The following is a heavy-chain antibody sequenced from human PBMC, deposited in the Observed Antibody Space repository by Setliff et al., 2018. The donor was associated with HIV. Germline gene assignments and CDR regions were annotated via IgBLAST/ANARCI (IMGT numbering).Heavy chain of an antibody. Sequence: GGSLRLSCAASGFTFSSYAMHWVRQAPGKGLEYVSAISSNGGSTYYANSVKGRFTISRDNSKNTLYLQMNSLRAQDTAIYYCAKDPRGSMVRGLINYFDPWGQGTLVTVSS. CDR3: AKDPRGSMVRGLINYFDP. J-gene: IGHJ5*02. D-gene: IGHD3-10*01. V-gene: IGHV3-64*01. CDR1: GFTFSSYA. CDR2: ISSNGGST.